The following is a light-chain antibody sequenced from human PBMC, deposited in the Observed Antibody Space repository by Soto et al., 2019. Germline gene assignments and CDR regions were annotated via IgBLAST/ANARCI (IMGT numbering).Light chain of an antibody. CDR1: ISDVGCYNY. CDR3: SSYVGTNSYV. J-gene: IGLJ1*01. CDR2: EVY. V-gene: IGLV2-8*01. Sequence: QSVLTQPPSASGSPGQSVTISCTGTISDVGCYNYVSWYQHHQAKAPKLIIYEVYKRPSGVPDRFSGSKSGTTTALTVSGLQDDDEADYYCSSYVGTNSYVFGTGTKVTVL.